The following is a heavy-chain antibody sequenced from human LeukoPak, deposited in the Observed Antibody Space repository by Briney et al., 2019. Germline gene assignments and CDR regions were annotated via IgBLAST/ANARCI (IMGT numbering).Heavy chain of an antibody. CDR3: ARLWGIAAELDY. J-gene: IGHJ4*02. CDR2: INSDGSSI. D-gene: IGHD6-13*01. CDR1: GFTFSSYW. Sequence: GGSLRLSCAASGFTFSSYWMHWVRQAPGKGLVWVSRINSDGSSISNADSVKGRFTISRDNAKNTLYLQMNSLRAEDTAVYYCARLWGIAAELDYWGQGTLVTVSS. V-gene: IGHV3-74*01.